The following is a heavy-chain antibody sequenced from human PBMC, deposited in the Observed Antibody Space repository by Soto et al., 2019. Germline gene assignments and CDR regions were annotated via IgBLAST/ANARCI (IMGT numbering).Heavy chain of an antibody. CDR1: GDSVSSNSAA. D-gene: IGHD6-13*01. CDR2: TYYRSTWSN. V-gene: IGHV6-1*01. J-gene: IGHJ4*02. Sequence: QVQPQQSGPGLVKPSQTLSLTCAISGDSVSSNSAAWTWIRQSPSRGLEWLGRTYYRSTWSNDYALSVKSRITINPDTSNNQFSLHLNSVTPEDTAVYYCARQIAATGTAGTFDYWGQGTLVTVSS. CDR3: ARQIAATGTAGTFDY.